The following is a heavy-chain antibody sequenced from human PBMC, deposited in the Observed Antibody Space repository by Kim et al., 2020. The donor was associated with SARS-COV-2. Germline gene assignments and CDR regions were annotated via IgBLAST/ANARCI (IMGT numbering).Heavy chain of an antibody. CDR3: ARDQDNWFDP. CDR2: NT. Sequence: NTNYAQKLQVRVTMTTDTSTSTAYMELRSLRSDDTAVYYCARDQDNWFDPWGQGTLVTVSS. V-gene: IGHV1-18*01. J-gene: IGHJ5*02.